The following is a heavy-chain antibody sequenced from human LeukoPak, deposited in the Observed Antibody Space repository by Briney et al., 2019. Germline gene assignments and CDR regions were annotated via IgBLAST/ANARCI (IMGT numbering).Heavy chain of an antibody. CDR2: INAGNGNT. Sequence: ASVKVSCKASGYTFTSYAMHWVRQAPGQRLEWMGWINAGNGNTKYSQKLQGRVTITRDTSASTAYMELSSLRSEDTAVYYCTRRRGIAAAGTFDPWGQGTLVTVSS. D-gene: IGHD6-13*01. V-gene: IGHV1-3*01. J-gene: IGHJ5*02. CDR3: TRRRGIAAAGTFDP. CDR1: GYTFTSYA.